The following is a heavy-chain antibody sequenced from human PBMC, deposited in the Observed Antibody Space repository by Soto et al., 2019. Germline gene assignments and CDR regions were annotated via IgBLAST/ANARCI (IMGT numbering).Heavy chain of an antibody. D-gene: IGHD3-3*01. Sequence: PGGSLRLSCAASGFTFSSYWMSWVRQAPGKGLEWVANIKQDGSEKYYVDSVKGRFTISRDNAKNSLYLQMNSLRAEDTAVYYCARDRGEWLLFFYYYGMDVWGQGTTVTVS. CDR3: ARDRGEWLLFFYYYGMDV. J-gene: IGHJ6*02. CDR2: IKQDGSEK. CDR1: GFTFSSYW. V-gene: IGHV3-7*01.